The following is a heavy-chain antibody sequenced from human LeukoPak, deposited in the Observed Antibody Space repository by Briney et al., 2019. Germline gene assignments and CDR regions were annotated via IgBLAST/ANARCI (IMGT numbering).Heavy chain of an antibody. J-gene: IGHJ6*02. Sequence: GGSLRLSCVASGFAFSDYDMHWVRQAPGKGLEWISYISTTASTTYFADSVKGRFSIARDNADNSLDLQMNILSGEDTAVYYCARESLPPPTPLRRYSFSYYGLDVWGQGTTVTVSS. CDR1: GFAFSDYD. CDR2: ISTTASTT. V-gene: IGHV3-48*01. CDR3: ARESLPPPTPLRRYSFSYYGLDV. D-gene: IGHD3-9*01.